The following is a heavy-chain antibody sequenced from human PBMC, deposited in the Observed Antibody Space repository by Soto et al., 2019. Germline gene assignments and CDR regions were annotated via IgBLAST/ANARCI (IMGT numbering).Heavy chain of an antibody. Sequence: LRLSCAASGFTFSSYAMSWVRQAPGKGLEWVSAISGSGGSAYYADSVKGRFTISRDNSKNTLYLQMNSLRAEDTAVYYCAKDLEGEPYYFDYWGQGTLVTVSS. D-gene: IGHD3-16*01. J-gene: IGHJ4*02. CDR2: ISGSGGSA. V-gene: IGHV3-23*01. CDR3: AKDLEGEPYYFDY. CDR1: GFTFSSYA.